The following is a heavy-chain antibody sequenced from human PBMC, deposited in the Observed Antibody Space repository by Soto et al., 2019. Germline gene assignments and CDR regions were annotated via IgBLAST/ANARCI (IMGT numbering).Heavy chain of an antibody. CDR1: GFIFSNYA. CDR2: MGGANGDT. J-gene: IGHJ3*02. V-gene: IGHV3-23*01. CDR3: AKDRVNHNSVWDPFDI. D-gene: IGHD2-21*01. Sequence: EVQMLESGGGLVQPGGSLRLSCAASGFIFSNYAMSWVHQAPGKGLEWVAGMGGANGDTYYADSVRGRFDISRDNSKSTLFLQMNSLRAEDTAVYYCAKDRVNHNSVWDPFDIWGQGTMVTVSS.